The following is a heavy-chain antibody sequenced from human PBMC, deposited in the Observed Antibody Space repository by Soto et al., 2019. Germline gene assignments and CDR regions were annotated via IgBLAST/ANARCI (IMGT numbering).Heavy chain of an antibody. CDR1: VVSVHNSRCS. D-gene: IGHD2-21*01. Sequence: PLTGAGRVVSVHNSRCSWAWYSQPPGKGLEFIGSVYHNGGAHYNSSLKSRVTISVDTAHNQVSLRMRSLTAADTAVYYCGRVVEGATRHTDPDSWGQGILVTVSS. J-gene: IGHJ5*01. CDR3: GRVVEGATRHTDPDS. CDR2: VYHNGGA. V-gene: IGHV4-39*01.